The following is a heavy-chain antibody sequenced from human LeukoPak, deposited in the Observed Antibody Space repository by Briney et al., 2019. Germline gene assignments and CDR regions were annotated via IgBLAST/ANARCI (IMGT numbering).Heavy chain of an antibody. CDR3: ARGGGYFNYYYYGMDV. CDR2: IWHDGSEK. V-gene: IGHV3-33*01. D-gene: IGHD3-22*01. CDR1: GFTFSSYA. J-gene: IGHJ6*02. Sequence: GGSLRLSCAASGFTFSSYAMHWVRQAPGKGLEWVAVIWHDGSEKYYEDSVKGRFTISRDNSKNTLYLQMNSLRAEDTAVYYCARGGGYFNYYYYGMDVWGQGTTVTVSS.